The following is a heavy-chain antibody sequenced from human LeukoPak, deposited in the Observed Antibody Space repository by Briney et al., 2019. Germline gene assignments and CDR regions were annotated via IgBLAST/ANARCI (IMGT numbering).Heavy chain of an antibody. CDR3: ARDLIYYDSSGYHNNAFDI. CDR2: IYYSGST. Sequence: SETLSLTCTVCGGSISGYYWTWIRQPPGKGLEWIGYIYYSGSTNYNPSLKSRVTISVDTSKNQFSLKLSSVTAADTAVYYCARDLIYYDSSGYHNNAFDIWGQGTMVTVSS. CDR1: GGSISGYY. J-gene: IGHJ3*02. V-gene: IGHV4-59*01. D-gene: IGHD3-22*01.